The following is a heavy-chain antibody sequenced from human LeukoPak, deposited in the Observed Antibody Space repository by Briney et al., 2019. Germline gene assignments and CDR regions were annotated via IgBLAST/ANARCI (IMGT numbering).Heavy chain of an antibody. D-gene: IGHD3-10*01. J-gene: IGHJ4*02. Sequence: GGSLRLSCAASGFTFSSYAMSWVRQAPGKGPEWVSAISGSGGSTYYADSVKGRLTISRDNSKNTLYLQMNSLRAEDTAVYYCAKGRYYGSSVDYWGQGTLVTVSS. V-gene: IGHV3-23*01. CDR1: GFTFSSYA. CDR2: ISGSGGST. CDR3: AKGRYYGSSVDY.